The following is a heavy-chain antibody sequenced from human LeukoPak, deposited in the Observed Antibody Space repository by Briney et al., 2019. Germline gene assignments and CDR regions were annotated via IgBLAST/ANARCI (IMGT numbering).Heavy chain of an antibody. CDR1: RYNCLTFW. CDR3: ARVLDYDCTYYYMDV. CDR2: IYPGDSDT. Sequence: GESLEFSCQSTRYNCLTFWIASVRQMPGKGLEWMGVIYPGDSDTRYSPSFQGQVSISVDTSLSTAYLQWPSLRASGTAIYYCARVLDYDCTYYYMDVRVRGTSVIVS. J-gene: IGHJ6*03. V-gene: IGHV5-51*01. D-gene: IGHD4-17*01.